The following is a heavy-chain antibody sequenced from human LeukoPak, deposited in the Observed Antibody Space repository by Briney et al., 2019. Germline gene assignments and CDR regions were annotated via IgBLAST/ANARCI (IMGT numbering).Heavy chain of an antibody. Sequence: PGGSLRLSCSASGFTFSSYEMNWVRQAPGKGLGWVSYISGTGSTRYYADSVKGRFTISRDNAKNSLYLQMNSLRAEDTALYYCARVEQQLVRGCWGQGTLVTVSS. V-gene: IGHV3-48*03. CDR1: GFTFSSYE. J-gene: IGHJ4*02. D-gene: IGHD6-13*01. CDR3: ARVEQQLVRGC. CDR2: ISGTGSTR.